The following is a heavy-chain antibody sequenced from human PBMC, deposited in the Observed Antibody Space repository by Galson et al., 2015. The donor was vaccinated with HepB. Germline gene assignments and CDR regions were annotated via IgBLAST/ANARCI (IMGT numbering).Heavy chain of an antibody. CDR1: GFSLSTSGMC. D-gene: IGHD3-22*01. J-gene: IGHJ4*02. Sequence: PALVKPTQTLTLTCTFSGFSLSTSGMCVSWIRQPPGKALEWLALIDWDDDKYYSTSLKTRLTISKDTSKNQVVLTMTNMDPVDTATYYCARCYDSSGYSAFDYWGQGTLVTVSS. CDR3: ARCYDSSGYSAFDY. CDR2: IDWDDDK. V-gene: IGHV2-70*01.